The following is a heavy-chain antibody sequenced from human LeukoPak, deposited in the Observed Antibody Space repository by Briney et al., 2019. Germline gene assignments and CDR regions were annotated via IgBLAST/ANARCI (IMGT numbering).Heavy chain of an antibody. D-gene: IGHD2-21*01. V-gene: IGHV3-74*01. J-gene: IGHJ6*02. CDR2: INSDGSSA. CDR1: GFTFSTFW. CDR3: ARDPRRVDRFRFRDIHYYYGMDV. Sequence: HPGGSLRLSCAASGFTFSTFWMHWVRQAPVKELVWVSRINSDGSSASYADSVKGRFTISRDNAENTLYLQMNSLRAEDTAVYYCARDPRRVDRFRFRDIHYYYGMDVWGQGTTVTVSS.